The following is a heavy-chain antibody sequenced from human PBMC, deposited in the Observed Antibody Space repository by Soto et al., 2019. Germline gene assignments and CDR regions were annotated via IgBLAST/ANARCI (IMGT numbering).Heavy chain of an antibody. CDR2: IIPIFGAA. J-gene: IGHJ4*02. CDR1: GDTFNSYA. CDR3: ARELRITTAGPRPYDY. V-gene: IGHV1-69*12. Sequence: QVQLMQSGAEVKKPGSSVKVSCTASGDTFNSYAVNLVRQAPGQGLEWMGGIIPIFGAANYAQKFQGRVTITADESTSTVYMELRSLRSDDTAVFYCARELRITTAGPRPYDYWGQGTLVTVSS. D-gene: IGHD6-13*01.